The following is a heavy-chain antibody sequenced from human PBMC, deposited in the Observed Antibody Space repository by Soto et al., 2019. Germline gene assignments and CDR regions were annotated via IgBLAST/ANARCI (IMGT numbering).Heavy chain of an antibody. V-gene: IGHV4-39*01. D-gene: IGHD6-6*01. CDR3: ARGLSSPSATGI. CDR1: GGSVSSCCNY. CDR2: IHNSGSN. J-gene: IGHJ4*02. Sequence: QPQLQESGPGLVKPSETLSLTCTVSGGSVSSCCNYWGWVRQPPGKGLEWVGSIHNSGSNSYTPPLRSRVTISVDTPKNQFSLTLTSVTAADTAVYYCARGLSSPSATGIWGQGILVTVSS.